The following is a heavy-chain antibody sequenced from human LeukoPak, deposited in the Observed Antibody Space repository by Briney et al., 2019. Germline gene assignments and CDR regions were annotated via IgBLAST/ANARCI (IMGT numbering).Heavy chain of an antibody. CDR2: IKPSGIT. Sequence: SETLSLTCTVSGGSISSYYWSRIRQPPGKGLEWIGEIKPSGITNYNPSLKSRVTLSIDTSKNQFSLKVASVTAADMAVYYCARVRGCNVHNCLLGGWFDPWGQGTLVTVSS. CDR3: ARVRGCNVHNCLLGGWFDP. CDR1: GGSISSYY. J-gene: IGHJ5*02. D-gene: IGHD1-20*01. V-gene: IGHV4-34*01.